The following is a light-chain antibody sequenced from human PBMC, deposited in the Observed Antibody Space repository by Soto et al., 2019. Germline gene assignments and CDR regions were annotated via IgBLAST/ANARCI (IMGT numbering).Light chain of an antibody. CDR2: AAS. V-gene: IGKV1-9*01. CDR1: QGIANF. J-gene: IGKJ3*01. CDR3: QQLNSFPIL. Sequence: IRLTQSPSSLSAAVGDRVTISCRASQGIANFLAWYQQKPGKAPKLLIYAASTLQSGVPSRFSGSGSGTDFTLTISSLQPEDFATYYCQQLNSFPILFGPGTKVDIK.